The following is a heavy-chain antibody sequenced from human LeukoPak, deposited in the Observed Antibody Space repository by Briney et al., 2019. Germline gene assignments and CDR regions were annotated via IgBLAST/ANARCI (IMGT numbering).Heavy chain of an antibody. CDR1: GFTFSSYA. V-gene: IGHV3-23*01. J-gene: IGHJ4*02. CDR3: AKVCSSTSCLDY. Sequence: GGSLRLSCAASGFTFSSYAMSWVRQAPGKGLEWVSAISGSGGSTYYADSVKGRFTISRDNSKNTLYLQMNSLRAEDTALYYCAKVCSSTSCLDYWGQGTLVTVSS. D-gene: IGHD2-2*01. CDR2: ISGSGGST.